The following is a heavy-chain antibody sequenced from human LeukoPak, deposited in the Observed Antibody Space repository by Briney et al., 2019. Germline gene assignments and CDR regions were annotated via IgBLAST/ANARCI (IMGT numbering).Heavy chain of an antibody. V-gene: IGHV3-23*01. CDR3: AKVGKTRTNHD. D-gene: IGHD1-14*01. J-gene: IGHJ4*02. Sequence: GGSLRLSCAASGFTFSSYAMSWVRQAPGKGLEWVSAISGSGGSTYYADSVKGRFTISRDNFKNTLYLQMNSLRAEDTAVYYRAKVGKTRTNHDWGQGTLVTVSS. CDR2: ISGSGGST. CDR1: GFTFSSYA.